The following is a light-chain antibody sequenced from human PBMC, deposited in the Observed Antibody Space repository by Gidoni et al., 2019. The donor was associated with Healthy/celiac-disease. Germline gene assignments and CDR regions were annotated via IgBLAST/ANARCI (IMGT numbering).Light chain of an antibody. J-gene: IGKJ4*01. CDR2: DAS. CDR3: QQYDNLLT. CDR1: QNISNY. Sequence: DIQMTQSPSSLPASVGDRVTITCQANQNISNYLNWYQQKPGKAPKLLIYDASNLETGVPERFSGSGSGTDFTFNISSLQAEDIATYYCQQYDNLLTFGGGTKVEIK. V-gene: IGKV1-33*01.